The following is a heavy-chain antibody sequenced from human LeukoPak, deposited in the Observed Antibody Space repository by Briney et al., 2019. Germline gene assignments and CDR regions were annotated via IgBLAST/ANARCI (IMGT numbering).Heavy chain of an antibody. Sequence: SQTLSLTCAISGDSVSSNSAAWNWIRQSPSRGLEWLGRTYYRSKWYNDYAVSVKSRITINPDTSKNQFSLQLNSVTPEDTTVYYCARDLQYYDSSGPPGSSPGWPRFDLWGRGTLVTVSS. V-gene: IGHV6-1*01. CDR1: GDSVSSNSAA. J-gene: IGHJ2*01. CDR3: ARDLQYYDSSGPPGSSPGWPRFDL. CDR2: TYYRSKWYN. D-gene: IGHD3-22*01.